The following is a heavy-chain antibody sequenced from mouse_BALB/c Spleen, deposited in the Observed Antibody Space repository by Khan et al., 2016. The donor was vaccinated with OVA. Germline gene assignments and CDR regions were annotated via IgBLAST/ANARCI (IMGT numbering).Heavy chain of an antibody. CDR3: AKFTPDYYSMDY. J-gene: IGHJ4*01. CDR2: IWGDGST. D-gene: IGHD1-1*01. V-gene: IGHV2-3*01. Sequence: QVQLKESGPGLVAPSQSLSITCTVSGFSLTSYGVSWVRQPPGKGLEWLGVIWGDGSTNYHSTLISRLIISKDNSKSQVLSKLNSLQTDDTATYWWAKFTPDYYSMDYWGQGTSVTVSS. CDR1: GFSLTSYG.